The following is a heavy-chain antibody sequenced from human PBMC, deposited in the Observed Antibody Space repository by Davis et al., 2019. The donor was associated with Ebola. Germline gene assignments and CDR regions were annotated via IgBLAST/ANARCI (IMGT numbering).Heavy chain of an antibody. CDR1: GGSFSGYY. CDR3: ARVDITLGMDV. V-gene: IGHV4-34*01. Sequence: MPSETLSLTCAVYGGSFSGYYWSWIRQPPGKGLEWIGEINHSGSTNYNPSLKSRVTISVDTSKNQFSLKLSSVTAADTAVYYCARVDITLGMDVWAKGPRSPSP. J-gene: IGHJ6*02. CDR2: INHSGST. D-gene: IGHD2/OR15-2a*01.